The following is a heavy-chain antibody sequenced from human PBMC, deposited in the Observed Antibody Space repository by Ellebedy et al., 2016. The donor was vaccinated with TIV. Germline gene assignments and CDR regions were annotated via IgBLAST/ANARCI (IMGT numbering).Heavy chain of an antibody. CDR3: ARDFPQGIVVMVYAPMDV. CDR1: GFTFSRSY. Sequence: ASVQVSCKTSGFTFSRSYLYWLRQAPGQGFAWVGIISPSAGRAIYAQKLQGRVTMTSDTSTSTVYMELRSPRSDDTAVYYCARDFPQGIVVMVYAPMDVWGQGTTVTVSS. CDR2: ISPSAGRA. D-gene: IGHD2-8*01. J-gene: IGHJ6*02. V-gene: IGHV1-46*04.